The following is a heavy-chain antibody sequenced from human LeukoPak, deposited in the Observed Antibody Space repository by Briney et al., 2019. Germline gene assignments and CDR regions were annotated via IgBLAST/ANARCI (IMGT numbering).Heavy chain of an antibody. CDR2: IRSGSSYI. Sequence: GGSLRLSCAASGFTFSSYSMNWVRQAPGKGLEWVSSIRSGSSYIYYADSVKGRFTISRDNAMNTLYLQMNSLRAEDSALYYCTRDMQGSRLYLVGSQNDWGQGTLVTVSS. D-gene: IGHD1-26*01. V-gene: IGHV3-21*01. J-gene: IGHJ4*02. CDR3: TRDMQGSRLYLVGSQND. CDR1: GFTFSSYS.